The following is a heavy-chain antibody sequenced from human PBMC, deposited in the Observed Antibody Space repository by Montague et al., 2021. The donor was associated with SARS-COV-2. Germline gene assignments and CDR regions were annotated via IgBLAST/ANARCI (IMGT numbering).Heavy chain of an antibody. J-gene: IGHJ5*02. CDR3: ERLFCNNGYNRFDH. D-gene: IGHD2-8*01. V-gene: IGHV4-34*01. CDR2: THHNGGT. Sequence: SETLSLTCSVSGVSLSGAFWSWVRQPPGKRLECIGETHHNGGTNYNPSLRSRVTISVDTSKNQFSLNLRSVSAADTAVYFCERLFCNNGYNRFDHWGQGTTVTVSS. CDR1: GVSLSGAF.